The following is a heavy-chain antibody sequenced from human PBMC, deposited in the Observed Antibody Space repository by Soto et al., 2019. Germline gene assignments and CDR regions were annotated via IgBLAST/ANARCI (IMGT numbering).Heavy chain of an antibody. J-gene: IGHJ5*02. CDR2: FCYTGST. V-gene: IGHV4-59*01. CDR3: AKSHYDSSGYYIIDH. CDR1: GGSISGRC. D-gene: IGHD3-22*01. Sequence: SETLSLTCTVSGGSISGRCWSWVRQSPGKGLEWIGYFCYTGSTNYNPSLKSRVTISVDRSKTQCSLKLTSVTAADTAVYYRAKSHYDSSGYYIIDHWGQGTLVTVSS.